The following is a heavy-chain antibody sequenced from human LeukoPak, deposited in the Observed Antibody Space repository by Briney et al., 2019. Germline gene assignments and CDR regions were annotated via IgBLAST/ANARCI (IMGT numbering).Heavy chain of an antibody. CDR1: GFTFSSYG. J-gene: IGHJ4*02. V-gene: IGHV3-33*01. CDR3: ARVRSRAPAGIDY. Sequence: PGGSLRLSCAASGFTFSSYGMHWVRQAPGKGLEWVAVIWYDGSNKYYADSMKGRFTISRDNSKNTLYLQMNSLRAEDTAVYYCARVRSRAPAGIDYWGQGTLVTVSS. D-gene: IGHD6-13*01. CDR2: IWYDGSNK.